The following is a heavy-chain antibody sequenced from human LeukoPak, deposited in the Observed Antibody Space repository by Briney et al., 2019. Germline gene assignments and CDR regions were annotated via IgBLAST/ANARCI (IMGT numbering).Heavy chain of an antibody. CDR3: ARTDDYYYGMDV. CDR1: GGSISSGGYS. J-gene: IGHJ6*02. CDR2: IYHSGST. Sequence: SETLSLTCAVSGGSISSGGYSWSWIRQPPGKGLEWIGYIYHSGSTYYNPSLKSRVTISVDRSKNQFSPKLSSVTAADTAVYYCARTDDYYYGMDVWGQGTTVTVSS. V-gene: IGHV4-30-2*01. D-gene: IGHD3-3*01.